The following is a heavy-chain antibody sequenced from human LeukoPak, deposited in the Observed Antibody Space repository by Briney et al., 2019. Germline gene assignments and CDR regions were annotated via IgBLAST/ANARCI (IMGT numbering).Heavy chain of an antibody. CDR1: GFTFSSYS. Sequence: GGSLRLSCAASGFTFSSYSMNWVRQVPGKGLEWISYISTGGSPTYYADSVRGRFTISRDNAKNSLYLQMNSLRAEDTAVYYCARFGAGWYTFDYWGQGTLVTVYS. D-gene: IGHD6-19*01. CDR3: ARFGAGWYTFDY. J-gene: IGHJ4*02. V-gene: IGHV3-48*04. CDR2: ISTGGSPT.